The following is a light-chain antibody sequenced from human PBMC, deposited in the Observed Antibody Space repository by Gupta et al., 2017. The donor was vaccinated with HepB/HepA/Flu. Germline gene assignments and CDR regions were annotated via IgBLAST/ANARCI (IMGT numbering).Light chain of an antibody. V-gene: IGLV1-51*02. Sequence: QSVLTQPPSASAAPGQKVTISCSGSSSNIGNNYVSWYQQLPGTAPKLLIHENNKRPSGISDRFSGSKSGTSATLGITGLQTGDEADYYCGTWDSSLSAVVFGGGTKLTVL. CDR1: SSNIGNNY. J-gene: IGLJ2*01. CDR2: ENN. CDR3: GTWDSSLSAVV.